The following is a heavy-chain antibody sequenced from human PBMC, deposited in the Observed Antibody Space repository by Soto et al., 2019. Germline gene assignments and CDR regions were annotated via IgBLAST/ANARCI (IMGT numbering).Heavy chain of an antibody. J-gene: IGHJ6*02. D-gene: IGHD3-16*01. Sequence: EVQLLESGGGLVQPGGSLRLSCAASGSNFDSYAMNWVRQAPGKGLEWVSAISRDGGTTFYADSVKGRFTISRDNSENTLYMEMNSLRVEDTAVYYCAKGGFWVHYGMDVWCQGTTVTGSS. CDR2: ISRDGGTT. V-gene: IGHV3-23*01. CDR3: AKGGFWVHYGMDV. CDR1: GSNFDSYA.